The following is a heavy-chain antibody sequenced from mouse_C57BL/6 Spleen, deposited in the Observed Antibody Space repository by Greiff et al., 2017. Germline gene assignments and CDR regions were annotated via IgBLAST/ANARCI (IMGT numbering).Heavy chain of an antibody. Sequence: QVQLQQPGAELVKPGASVKMSCKASGYTFPSYWITWVKQRPGQGLEWIGDIYPGSGSTNYNEKFKSKATLTVDTSSSTAYMQLSSLTSEDSAVYYCARSLYDYLAWFAYWGQGTLVTVSA. CDR1: GYTFPSYW. CDR3: ARSLYDYLAWFAY. V-gene: IGHV1-55*01. J-gene: IGHJ3*01. D-gene: IGHD2-4*01. CDR2: IYPGSGST.